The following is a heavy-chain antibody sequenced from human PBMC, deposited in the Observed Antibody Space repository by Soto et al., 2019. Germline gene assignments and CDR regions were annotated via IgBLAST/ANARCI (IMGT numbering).Heavy chain of an antibody. D-gene: IGHD1-26*01. CDR3: ARDGREASGMDV. CDR2: IYYRGST. Sequence: PSETLSLTCTVSGGPISSHHWSWVRQAPGKGLEWIGHIYYRGSTTYNPSLRSRSTISVDTSNNQFSLKLNSVTTADTAVYYCARDGREASGMDVWGQGTKVTISS. J-gene: IGHJ6*02. V-gene: IGHV4-59*11. CDR1: GGPISSHH.